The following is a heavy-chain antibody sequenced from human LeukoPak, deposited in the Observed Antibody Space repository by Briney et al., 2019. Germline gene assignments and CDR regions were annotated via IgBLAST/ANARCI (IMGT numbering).Heavy chain of an antibody. J-gene: IGHJ6*02. CDR3: ARDQGAHYDFWSGREYYYGMDV. V-gene: IGHV3-30-3*01. CDR1: GFTFSSYA. CDR2: ISYDGSNK. D-gene: IGHD3-3*01. Sequence: GGSLRLSCAASGFTFSSYAMHWVRQAPGKGLEWVAVISYDGSNKYYADSVKGRFTISRDNSKNTLYLQMNSLRAEDTAVYYCARDQGAHYDFWSGREYYYGMDVWGQGTTVTVSS.